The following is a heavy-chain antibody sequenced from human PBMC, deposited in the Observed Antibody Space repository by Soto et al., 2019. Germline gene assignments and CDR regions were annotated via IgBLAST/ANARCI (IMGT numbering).Heavy chain of an antibody. D-gene: IGHD4-17*01. CDR1: GGSISSHY. CDR2: IYYSGST. V-gene: IGHV4-59*11. CDR3: ARYGDYARGYYYGMDV. Sequence: SESLSLTCTVSGGSISSHYWSWIRQPPGKGLEWIGYIYYSGSTNYNPSLKSRVTISVDTSKNQFSLKLSSVTAADTAVYYCARYGDYARGYYYGMDVWGQGTTVTVSS. J-gene: IGHJ6*02.